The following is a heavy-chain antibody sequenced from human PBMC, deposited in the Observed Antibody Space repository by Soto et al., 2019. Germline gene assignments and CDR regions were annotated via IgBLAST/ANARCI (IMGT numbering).Heavy chain of an antibody. V-gene: IGHV3-33*01. D-gene: IGHD5-12*01. Sequence: GGSLRLSFAASGFTFSSYGMHWVRQAPGKGLEWVAVIWYDGSNKYYADSVKCRFTISRDNSKNTLYLQMNSLRAEDTAVYYCARELTDGYKWLDYWGQGTLVTVSS. CDR2: IWYDGSNK. CDR3: ARELTDGYKWLDY. J-gene: IGHJ4*02. CDR1: GFTFSSYG.